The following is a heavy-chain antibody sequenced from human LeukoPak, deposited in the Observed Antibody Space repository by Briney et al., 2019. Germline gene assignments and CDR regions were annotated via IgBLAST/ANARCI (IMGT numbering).Heavy chain of an antibody. V-gene: IGHV3-53*01. CDR3: ARGQDIAVVPAAFDF. CDR1: GFTVSSNY. J-gene: IGHJ4*02. CDR2: IYSGGST. D-gene: IGHD2-2*01. Sequence: GGSLRLSCAASGFTVSSNYMSWVRQAPGKGLEWVSVIYSGGSTYYADSVKGRFTISRDNSKNTLYLQMNSLRAEDTAVYYCARGQDIAVVPAAFDFWGQGTLVTVSS.